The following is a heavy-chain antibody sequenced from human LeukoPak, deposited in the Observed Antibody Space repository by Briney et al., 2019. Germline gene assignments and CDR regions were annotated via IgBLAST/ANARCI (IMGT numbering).Heavy chain of an antibody. J-gene: IGHJ5*02. V-gene: IGHV4-34*01. CDR2: INHSGST. CDR3: TRGPLWVKERLFDP. CDR1: GGSFSGHY. D-gene: IGHD3-16*01. Sequence: SETLSLTCSVYGGSFSGHYWSWIRQPPGKGLEWIGEINHSGSTNYNTSLKSRVAISVDTSKNQFSLKLRSVTAADTAVYYCTRGPLWVKERLFDPWGQGTLVTVSS.